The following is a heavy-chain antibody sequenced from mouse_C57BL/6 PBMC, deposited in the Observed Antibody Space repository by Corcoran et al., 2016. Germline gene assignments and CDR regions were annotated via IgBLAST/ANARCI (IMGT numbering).Heavy chain of an antibody. CDR2: IYPGSGNT. V-gene: IGHV1-76*01. CDR3: AREGGTGDYYARDY. CDR1: GYTFADYY. J-gene: IGHJ4*01. Sequence: QVQLKQSGAELVRPGASVKLSCKDSGYTFADYYIPWVEQRPGQGLEWIARIYPGSGNTYYNEKFKGKATLTAEKSSSTAYMQLSSLTSEDSAVYFCAREGGTGDYYARDYWGQGTSVTVSS. D-gene: IGHD4-1*01.